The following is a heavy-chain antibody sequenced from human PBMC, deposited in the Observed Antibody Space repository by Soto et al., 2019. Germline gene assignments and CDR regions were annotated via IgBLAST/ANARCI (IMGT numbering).Heavy chain of an antibody. CDR3: ARDRRVTDQKYYFDY. J-gene: IGHJ4*02. Sequence: SETLSLTCTVSGGSTSSGGYYWSWIRQHPGKGLEWIGYIYCSGSTYYSPSLKGRVTISVDTSKNQFSLKLSSVTAADTAVYYCARDRRVTDQKYYFDYWGQGTLVTVSS. D-gene: IGHD2-21*02. V-gene: IGHV4-31*03. CDR1: GGSTSSGGYY. CDR2: IYCSGST.